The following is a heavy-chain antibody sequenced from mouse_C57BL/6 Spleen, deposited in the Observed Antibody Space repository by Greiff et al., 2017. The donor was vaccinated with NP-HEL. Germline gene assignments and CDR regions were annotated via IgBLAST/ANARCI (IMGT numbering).Heavy chain of an antibody. D-gene: IGHD1-1*01. J-gene: IGHJ4*01. CDR1: GYTFTSYT. CDR2: INPSSGYT. V-gene: IGHV1-4*01. CDR3: ARSLITTVVDYAMDY. Sequence: QVQLKQSGAELARPGASVKMSCKASGYTFTSYTLHWVKQRPGQGLEWIGYINPSSGYTKYNQKFKDKATLTADKSSSTAYMQLSSLTSEDSAVYYCARSLITTVVDYAMDYWGQGTSVTVSS.